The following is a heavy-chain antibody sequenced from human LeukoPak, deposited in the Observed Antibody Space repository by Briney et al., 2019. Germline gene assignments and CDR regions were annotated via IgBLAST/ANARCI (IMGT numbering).Heavy chain of an antibody. J-gene: IGHJ4*02. V-gene: IGHV3-30*18. Sequence: GGSLRLSCAASGFTFSSYGMHWVRQAPGKGLEWVAVISYDGSNKYYADSVKGRFTISRDNSKNTLYLQMNSLRAEDTAVYYCANARGIDILTGDDWGQGTLVTVSS. CDR2: ISYDGSNK. CDR1: GFTFSSYG. D-gene: IGHD3-9*01. CDR3: ANARGIDILTGDD.